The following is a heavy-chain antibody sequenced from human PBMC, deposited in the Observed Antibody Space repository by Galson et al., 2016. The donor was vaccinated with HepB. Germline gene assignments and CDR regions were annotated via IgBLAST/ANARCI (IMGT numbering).Heavy chain of an antibody. Sequence: SLRLSCAASGFTFSSFAMNWARQAPGKGLQWVSAVSGSGDSTYYAGSVKGRFTISRDNSKNTLFLQMNSLRADDTAAYFCAKGLGVEAGDGFDMWGQGTMVTVSS. CDR3: AKGLGVEAGDGFDM. D-gene: IGHD2-15*01. CDR2: VSGSGDST. V-gene: IGHV3-23*01. CDR1: GFTFSSFA. J-gene: IGHJ3*02.